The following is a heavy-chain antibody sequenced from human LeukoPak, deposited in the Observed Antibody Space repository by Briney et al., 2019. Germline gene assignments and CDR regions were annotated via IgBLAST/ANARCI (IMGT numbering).Heavy chain of an antibody. D-gene: IGHD6-13*01. CDR2: ISYDGNNK. J-gene: IGHJ4*02. Sequence: TGGSLRLSCAASGFTFSSYGMHWVRQAPGKGLEGVAVISYDGNNKYYADSVKGRFTISRDNPKNTLFLQMNSLRAEDTALYYCAKGRLAAAFTRGEDYWGQGTLVTVSS. CDR1: GFTFSSYG. CDR3: AKGRLAAAFTRGEDY. V-gene: IGHV3-30*18.